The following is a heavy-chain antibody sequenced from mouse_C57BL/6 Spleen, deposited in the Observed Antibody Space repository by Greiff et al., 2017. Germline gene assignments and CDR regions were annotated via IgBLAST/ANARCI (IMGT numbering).Heavy chain of an antibody. CDR1: GYTFTDYY. Sequence: VQLQQSGAELVRPGASVKLSCKASGYTFTDYYINWVKQRPGQGLEWIARIYPGSGNTYYNEKFKGKATLTAEKSSSTAYMQLSSLTSEDSAVYFCARSPGYYGYFDYWGQGTTLTVSS. CDR3: ARSPGYYGYFDY. V-gene: IGHV1-76*01. D-gene: IGHD1-1*01. J-gene: IGHJ2*01. CDR2: IYPGSGNT.